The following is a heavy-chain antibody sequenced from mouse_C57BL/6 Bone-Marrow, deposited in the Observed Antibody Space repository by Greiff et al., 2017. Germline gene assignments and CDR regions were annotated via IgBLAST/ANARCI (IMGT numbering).Heavy chain of an antibody. Sequence: QVQLQQPGAELVKPGASVKMSCKASGYTFTSYWITWVKQRPGQGLEWIGDIYPGSGSTNYNEKFKSKATLTVDTSSSTAYMQLSSLTSEDSAVYYCARRSPYYGSSYWYFDVWGTGTTVTVSS. D-gene: IGHD1-1*01. V-gene: IGHV1-55*01. CDR3: ARRSPYYGSSYWYFDV. CDR2: IYPGSGST. CDR1: GYTFTSYW. J-gene: IGHJ1*03.